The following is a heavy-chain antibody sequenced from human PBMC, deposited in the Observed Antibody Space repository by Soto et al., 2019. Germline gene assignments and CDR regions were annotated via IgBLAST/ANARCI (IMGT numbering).Heavy chain of an antibody. CDR1: GGTFSSYA. J-gene: IGHJ5*02. V-gene: IGHV1-69*13. CDR2: IIPIFGTA. Sequence: SVKVSCKASGGTFSSYAISWVRQAPGQGLEWMGGIIPIFGTANYAQKFQGRVTITADESTSTAYMELSSLRSEDTAVYYCARQRDSSGYYYLNNWFDPWGQGTLVTVSS. D-gene: IGHD3-22*01. CDR3: ARQRDSSGYYYLNNWFDP.